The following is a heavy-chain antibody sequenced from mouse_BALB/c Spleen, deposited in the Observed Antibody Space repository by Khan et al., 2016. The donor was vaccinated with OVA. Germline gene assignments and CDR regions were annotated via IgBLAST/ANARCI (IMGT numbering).Heavy chain of an antibody. J-gene: IGHJ3*01. CDR3: VRDGAYNRNGGWFAY. Sequence: QVQLKESGAELARPGASVKMSCKASGYTFTSYTIHWIKKRPGQGLEWIGYINPSNGYTNYNQKFKDKATLTTDKSSTTAYLQLSSLTSDDSAVYNSVRDGAYNRNGGWFAYGGQGTLFTVSA. D-gene: IGHD2-14*01. CDR1: GYTFTSYT. V-gene: IGHV1-4*01. CDR2: INPSNGYT.